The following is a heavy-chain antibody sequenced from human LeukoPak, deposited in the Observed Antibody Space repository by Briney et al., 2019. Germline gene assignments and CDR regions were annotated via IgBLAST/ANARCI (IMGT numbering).Heavy chain of an antibody. J-gene: IGHJ4*02. CDR1: GFTFSNYA. Sequence: PGGSLRLSCAASGFTFSNYAMHWVRQAPGKGLEWVAHIQYDGSNYYYGDSAKGRFTISRDNSKNTLYLQMNNLRGDDTAVYYCANLDNWESRGGYGGQGALVPVPS. CDR3: ANLDNWESRGGY. CDR2: IQYDGSNY. D-gene: IGHD1-20*01. V-gene: IGHV3-30*02.